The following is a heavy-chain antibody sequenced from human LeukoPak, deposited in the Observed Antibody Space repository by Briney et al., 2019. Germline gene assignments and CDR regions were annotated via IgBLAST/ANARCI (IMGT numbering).Heavy chain of an antibody. D-gene: IGHD3-16*01. CDR2: ISSTSTSI. V-gene: IGHV3-48*01. J-gene: IGHJ6*03. CDR3: VRSSYGYYFYMDV. Sequence: PGGSLRLSCSASGFSFSYYNMNWVRQAPGKGLEWVSYISSTSTSIYYADSVVGRFSISRDKNSLYLQMNSLRAEDTAVYYCVRSSYGYYFYMDVWGKGTTVTVSS. CDR1: GFSFSYYN.